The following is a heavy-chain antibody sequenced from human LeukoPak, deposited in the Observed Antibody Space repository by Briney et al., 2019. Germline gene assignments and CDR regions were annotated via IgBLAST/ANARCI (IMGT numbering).Heavy chain of an antibody. V-gene: IGHV3-33*06. CDR3: AKDLAYCGGDCYYDAFDI. Sequence: GRSLRLSCAASGFTFSSYGMHWVRQAPGKGLEWVAVIWYDGSNKHYADSVKGRFTISRDNSKNTLYLQMNSLRAEDTAVYYCAKDLAYCGGDCYYDAFDIWGQGTMVTVSS. CDR2: IWYDGSNK. D-gene: IGHD2-21*02. J-gene: IGHJ3*02. CDR1: GFTFSSYG.